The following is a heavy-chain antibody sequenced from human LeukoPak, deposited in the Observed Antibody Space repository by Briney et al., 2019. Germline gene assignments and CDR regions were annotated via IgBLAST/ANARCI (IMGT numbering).Heavy chain of an antibody. CDR2: IIPIFGTA. V-gene: IGHV1-69*05. D-gene: IGHD4-17*01. CDR1: GGTFSSYA. CDR3: ARDLHGDYVANYFDY. Sequence: ASVKVSCKASGGTFSSYAISWVRQAPGQGLEWMGRIIPIFGTANSAQKFQGRVTITTDESTSTAYMELSSLRSEDTAVYYCARDLHGDYVANYFDYWGQGTLVTVSS. J-gene: IGHJ4*02.